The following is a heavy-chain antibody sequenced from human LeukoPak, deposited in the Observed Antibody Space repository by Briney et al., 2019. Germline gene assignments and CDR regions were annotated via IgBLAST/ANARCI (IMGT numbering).Heavy chain of an antibody. Sequence: ASVKVSCKASGYTFTSYGISWVRQAPGQGLEGMGWISAYNGNTNFAQKLQGRVTMTTDTSTSTAYMELRSLRSDDTAVYYCARDRTGTTVTVNDYWGQGTLVTVSS. D-gene: IGHD4-17*01. CDR2: ISAYNGNT. V-gene: IGHV1-18*01. J-gene: IGHJ4*02. CDR3: ARDRTGTTVTVNDY. CDR1: GYTFTSYG.